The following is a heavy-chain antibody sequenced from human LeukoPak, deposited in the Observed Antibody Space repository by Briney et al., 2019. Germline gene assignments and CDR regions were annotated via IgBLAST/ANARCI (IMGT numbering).Heavy chain of an antibody. CDR3: ARSRGDNFDWLLGRYYFDY. CDR2: IYYSGST. CDR1: GGSISSSSYY. V-gene: IGHV4-39*07. J-gene: IGHJ4*02. D-gene: IGHD3-9*01. Sequence: PSETLSLTCTVSGGSISSSSYYWGWIRQHPGKGLEWIGSIYYSGSTYYNPSLKSRVTISVDTSKNQFSLKLSSVTAADTAVYYCARSRGDNFDWLLGRYYFDYWGQGTLVTVSS.